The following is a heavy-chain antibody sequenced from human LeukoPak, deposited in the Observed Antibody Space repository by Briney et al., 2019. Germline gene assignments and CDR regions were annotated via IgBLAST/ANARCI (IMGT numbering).Heavy chain of an antibody. J-gene: IGHJ6*02. Sequence: PGGSLRLSCAASGFTFSSYDMSWVRQAPGKGLEWVSAISGSGGSTYYADSVKGRFTISRDNSKNTLYLQMNSLRAEDTAVYYCARGQTVYYYDSSGYDALWGQGTTVTVSS. CDR1: GFTFSSYD. V-gene: IGHV3-23*01. D-gene: IGHD3-22*01. CDR2: ISGSGGST. CDR3: ARGQTVYYYDSSGYDAL.